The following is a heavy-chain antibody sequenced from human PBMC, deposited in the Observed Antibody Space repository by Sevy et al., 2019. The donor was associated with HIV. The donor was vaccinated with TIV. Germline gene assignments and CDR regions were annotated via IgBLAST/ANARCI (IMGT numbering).Heavy chain of an antibody. D-gene: IGHD3-3*01. J-gene: IGHJ5*02. Sequence: GGSLRLSCAASGFMFSRCAMSWVRQVPGKGLEWVSGISDSGDNTYYADSVKGRFTISRDNSKNTLFLQMNSVRVEDTAVYYCANGLCSGYLNRWFDPWGQGTLDTVSS. CDR1: GFMFSRCA. CDR3: ANGLCSGYLNRWFDP. V-gene: IGHV3-23*01. CDR2: ISDSGDNT.